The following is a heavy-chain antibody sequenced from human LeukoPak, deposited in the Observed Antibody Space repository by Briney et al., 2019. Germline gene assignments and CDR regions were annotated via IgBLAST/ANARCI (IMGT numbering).Heavy chain of an antibody. CDR1: GFTFSSYA. D-gene: IGHD2-21*01. J-gene: IGHJ5*02. CDR2: ISGSGGRT. CDR3: AKTAPYCSGGDCYDDH. V-gene: IGHV3-23*01. Sequence: GGSLRLSCAASGFTFSSYAMSWVRQAPGKGLEWVSGISGSGGRTYYADSVKGRFTISKDNSKSTMYLQMNSLRAEDTAVYYCAKTAPYCSGGDCYDDHWGQGTLVTVSS.